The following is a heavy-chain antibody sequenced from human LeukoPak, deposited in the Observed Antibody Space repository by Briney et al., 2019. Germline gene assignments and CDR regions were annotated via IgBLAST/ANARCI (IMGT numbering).Heavy chain of an antibody. D-gene: IGHD1-26*01. CDR1: GYTFTSHY. CDR2: INPSGSST. Sequence: EASVKVSCKASGYTFTSHYMHWVRQAPGQGLEWMGLINPSGSSTLYAQKFQGRLSLTRDMSTSTDYMELSSLRSEDTAVYYCARDNSVGDTAWWFDPWGQGTLVTVSS. J-gene: IGHJ5*02. CDR3: ARDNSVGDTAWWFDP. V-gene: IGHV1-46*01.